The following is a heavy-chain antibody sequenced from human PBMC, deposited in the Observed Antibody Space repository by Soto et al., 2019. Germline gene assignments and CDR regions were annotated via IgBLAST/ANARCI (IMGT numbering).Heavy chain of an antibody. J-gene: IGHJ6*02. V-gene: IGHV4-34*01. CDR2: IKHSGST. Sequence: QVQLQQWGAGLLKPSETLSLTCAVYGGSFSGNYWNWIRQPPGKGLEWIGEIKHSGSTNYTPSLKSRVTITVDTPKNQPSLKLSSVTGAATAMYYCARHDYGDHYYYGMDVWGRGSTVTVCS. D-gene: IGHD4-17*01. CDR3: ARHDYGDHYYYGMDV. CDR1: GGSFSGNY.